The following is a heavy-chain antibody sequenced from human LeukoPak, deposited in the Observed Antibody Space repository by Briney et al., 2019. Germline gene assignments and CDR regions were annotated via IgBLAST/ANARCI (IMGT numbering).Heavy chain of an antibody. V-gene: IGHV3-48*01. CDR1: GFTFSSYS. J-gene: IGHJ4*02. CDR3: ARAVAGRLDFDY. CDR2: ISSSSSTI. D-gene: IGHD6-19*01. Sequence: PGGSLRLSCAASGFTFSSYSMNWVRQAPGKGLEWVSYISSSSSTIYYADSVKRRFTMSRDNTKNSLCLQMNSLRAEDTAVYYCARAVAGRLDFDYWGQGTLVTVSS.